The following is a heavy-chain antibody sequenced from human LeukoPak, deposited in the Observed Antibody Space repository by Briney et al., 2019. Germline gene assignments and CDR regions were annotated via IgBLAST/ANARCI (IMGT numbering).Heavy chain of an antibody. J-gene: IGHJ4*02. D-gene: IGHD6-19*01. CDR1: GFTFSSYW. V-gene: IGHV3-7*01. CDR3: AKDRGSGWHPVDY. Sequence: GGSLRLSCAASGFTFSSYWMSWVRQAPGKGLEWVANIKQDGSEKYYVDSVKGQFTISRDNSKNTLYLQMNSLRAEDTAVYYCAKDRGSGWHPVDYWGQGTLVTVSS. CDR2: IKQDGSEK.